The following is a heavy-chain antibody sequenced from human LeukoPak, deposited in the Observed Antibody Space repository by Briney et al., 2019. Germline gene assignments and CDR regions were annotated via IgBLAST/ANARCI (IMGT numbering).Heavy chain of an antibody. CDR1: GYTFTSYD. CDR2: MNPNSGNT. V-gene: IGHV1-8*01. D-gene: IGHD3-22*01. Sequence: ASVKVSCKASGYTFTSYDINWVRQVTGQGLEWMGWMNPNSGNTGYAQKFQGRVTMTRNTSISTAYMELSSLRSEDTAVYYCAISDYYDSSGYLDYWGRGTLVTVSS. CDR3: AISDYYDSSGYLDY. J-gene: IGHJ4*02.